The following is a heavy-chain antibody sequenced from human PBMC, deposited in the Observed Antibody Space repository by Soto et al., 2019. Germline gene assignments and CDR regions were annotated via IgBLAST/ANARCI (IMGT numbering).Heavy chain of an antibody. J-gene: IGHJ6*02. Sequence: ASVKVSCNASGYTFTSYGISWVRQAPGQGLEWMGWISAYNGNTNYAQKLQGRVTMTTDTSTSTAYMELRSLRSDDTAVYYCAGLWGSYRRSDDNYGMDVWGQGTTVTVSS. V-gene: IGHV1-18*04. D-gene: IGHD3-16*02. CDR3: AGLWGSYRRSDDNYGMDV. CDR1: GYTFTSYG. CDR2: ISAYNGNT.